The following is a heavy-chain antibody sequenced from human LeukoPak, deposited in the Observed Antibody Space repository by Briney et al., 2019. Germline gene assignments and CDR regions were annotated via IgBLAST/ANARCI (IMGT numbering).Heavy chain of an antibody. D-gene: IGHD6-13*01. CDR1: GYSISSGYY. CDR2: IYHRGST. V-gene: IGHV4-38-2*02. CDR3: ARVGVSSSWGGDWFDP. J-gene: IGHJ5*02. Sequence: SETLSLTCTVSGYSISSGYYWGWIRQPPGKGLEWIGSIYHRGSTNNNQSLKSRVTISVDTSKNQFSLKLSSVTAADTAVYYCARVGVSSSWGGDWFDPWGQGTLVTVSS.